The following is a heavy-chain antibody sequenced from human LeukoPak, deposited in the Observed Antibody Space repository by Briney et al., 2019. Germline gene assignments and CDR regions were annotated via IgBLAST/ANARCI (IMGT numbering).Heavy chain of an antibody. V-gene: IGHV3-20*04. D-gene: IGHD3-9*01. CDR2: INWNGGST. CDR3: ARRGYDILTGNYDYYYYMDV. CDR1: GFTFDDYG. Sequence: GGSLRLSCAASGFTFDDYGMSWVRQAPGKGLEWVSGINWNGGSTGYADSVKGRFTISRDNAKNSLYLQMNSLRAEDTALYYCARRGYDILTGNYDYYYYMDVWGKGTTVTASS. J-gene: IGHJ6*03.